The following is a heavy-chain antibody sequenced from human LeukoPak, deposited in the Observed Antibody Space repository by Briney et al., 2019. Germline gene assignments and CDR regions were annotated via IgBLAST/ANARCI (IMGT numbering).Heavy chain of an antibody. CDR3: ARDRIAAAGTNWFDP. CDR2: ISYTGST. CDR1: DDSFSSHY. Sequence: PSETLSLTCTVSDDSFSSHYWTWIRQPPGKGLEWIGYISYTGSTNYNPSLKSRVTISVDTSKNQFSLKLSSVTAADTAVYYCARDRIAAAGTNWFDPWGQGTLVTVSS. D-gene: IGHD6-13*01. J-gene: IGHJ5*02. V-gene: IGHV4-59*11.